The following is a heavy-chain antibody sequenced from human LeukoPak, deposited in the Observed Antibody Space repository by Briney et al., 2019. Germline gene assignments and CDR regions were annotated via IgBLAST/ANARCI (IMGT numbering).Heavy chain of an antibody. D-gene: IGHD2-15*01. Sequence: SETLSHTCAVYGGSFSGYYWSWIRQPPGKGLEWIGEINHSGSTNYNPSLKSRVTISVDTSKNQFSLKLSSVTAADTAVYYCARRRRYCSGGSCYYHWFDPWGQGTLVTVSS. CDR2: INHSGST. J-gene: IGHJ5*02. CDR1: GGSFSGYY. CDR3: ARRRRYCSGGSCYYHWFDP. V-gene: IGHV4-34*01.